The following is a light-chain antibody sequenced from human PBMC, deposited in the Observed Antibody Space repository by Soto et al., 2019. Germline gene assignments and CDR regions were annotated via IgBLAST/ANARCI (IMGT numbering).Light chain of an antibody. CDR2: DVS. Sequence: QSALTQPASVSESPGQSITISCTGTSSDVGGYNYVSWYQQHPGKAPKLMIYDVSNRPSGVSNRFSGSKSGNTASLTISGLQAEDEADYYCSSYTSSNTLYVFGTGTKLTVL. CDR1: SSDVGGYNY. J-gene: IGLJ1*01. V-gene: IGLV2-14*01. CDR3: SSYTSSNTLYV.